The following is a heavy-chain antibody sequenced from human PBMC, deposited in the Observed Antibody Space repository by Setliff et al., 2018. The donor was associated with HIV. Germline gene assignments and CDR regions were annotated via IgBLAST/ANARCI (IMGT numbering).Heavy chain of an antibody. CDR3: ARVFPPTRGATTNTPPGVFDI. J-gene: IGHJ3*02. CDR1: GGSMSPYY. V-gene: IGHV4-4*07. Sequence: SETLSLTCTVSGGSMSPYYWSWIRQGDGIGLEWIGRIYGSGSTIYNPSLGSRVTMSVDVSKNQFSLKLSSVTVADTAVYYCARVFPPTRGATTNTPPGVFDIWGQGTMVTVSS. D-gene: IGHD1-1*01. CDR2: IYGSGST.